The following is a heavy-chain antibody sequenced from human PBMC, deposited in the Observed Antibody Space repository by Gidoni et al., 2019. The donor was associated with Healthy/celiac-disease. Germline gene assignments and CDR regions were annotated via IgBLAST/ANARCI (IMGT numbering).Heavy chain of an antibody. D-gene: IGHD3-10*01. J-gene: IGHJ4*02. CDR1: GGSFSGYY. CDR3: ARGLGELSPDY. Sequence: QVQLQQWGAGLLKPSETLSLTRAVYGGSFSGYYWSWIRQPPGTGLECIGEINHSGSTNYNPSLKSRVTISVDTSKNQFSLKLSSVTAADTAVYYCARGLGELSPDYWGQRTLVTVSS. CDR2: INHSGST. V-gene: IGHV4-34*01.